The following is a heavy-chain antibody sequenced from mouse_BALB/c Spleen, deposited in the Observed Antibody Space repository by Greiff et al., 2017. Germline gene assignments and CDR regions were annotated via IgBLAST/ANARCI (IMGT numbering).Heavy chain of an antibody. J-gene: IGHJ3*01. CDR1: GFTFSSYT. V-gene: IGHV5-12-2*01. Sequence: EVMLVESGGGLVQPGGSLKLSCAASGFTFSSYTMSWVRQTPEKRLEWVAYISNGGGSTYYPDTVKGRFTISRDNAKNTLYLQMSSLKSEDTAMYYCARQGYYRSWFAYWGQGTLVTVSA. CDR3: ARQGYYRSWFAY. D-gene: IGHD2-14*01. CDR2: ISNGGGST.